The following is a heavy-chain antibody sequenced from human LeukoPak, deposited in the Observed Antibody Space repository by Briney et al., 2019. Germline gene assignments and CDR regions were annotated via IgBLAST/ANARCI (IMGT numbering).Heavy chain of an antibody. Sequence: GGSLRLSCAASGFAFSLYEMNWVRQAPGKGLEWVSYISSSGSTIYYADSVKGRFTISRDNAKNSLYLQMNSLRAEDTAVYYCARGFARFSYWGQGTLVTVSS. V-gene: IGHV3-48*03. CDR3: ARGFARFSY. D-gene: IGHD3-3*01. CDR1: GFAFSLYE. J-gene: IGHJ4*02. CDR2: ISSSGSTI.